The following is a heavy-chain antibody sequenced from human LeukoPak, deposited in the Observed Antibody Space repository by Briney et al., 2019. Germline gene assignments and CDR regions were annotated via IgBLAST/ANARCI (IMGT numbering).Heavy chain of an antibody. CDR1: GFTFSSYG. CDR2: IRYDGSNK. V-gene: IGHV3-30*02. D-gene: IGHD4-17*01. Sequence: GGSLRLSCAASGFTFSSYGMHWVRQAPGKGLEWVAFIRYDGSNKYYADSVKGRFTISRDNSKNTLYLQMNSLRAEDTAVYYCAKDRTYYGDYVDYWGQGTLVTVSS. J-gene: IGHJ4*02. CDR3: AKDRTYYGDYVDY.